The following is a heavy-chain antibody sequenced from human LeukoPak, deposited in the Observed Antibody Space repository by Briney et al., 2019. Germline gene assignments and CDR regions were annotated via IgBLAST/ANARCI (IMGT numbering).Heavy chain of an antibody. CDR2: IYHSGST. D-gene: IGHD3-22*01. CDR1: GGSISSSNW. Sequence: PSETLSLTCAVSGGSISSSNWWSWVRQPPGKGLEWIGEIYHSGSTNYNPSLKSRVTISVDKSKNQFSLKLSSVTAADTAVYYCAKKGYYDGSGYYMYYFDHWGQGTLVTVSS. J-gene: IGHJ4*02. CDR3: AKKGYYDGSGYYMYYFDH. V-gene: IGHV4-4*02.